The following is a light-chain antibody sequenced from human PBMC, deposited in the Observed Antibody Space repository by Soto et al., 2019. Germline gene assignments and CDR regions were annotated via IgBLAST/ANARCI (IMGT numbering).Light chain of an antibody. CDR1: SGHSSYA. CDR3: QTWDTGIQGV. CDR2: LNGDGSH. J-gene: IGLJ1*01. V-gene: IGLV4-69*01. Sequence: QLVLTQSPSASASLGASVKLTCTLSSGHSSYAIAWHQQQPEKGPRYLMKLNGDGSHSKGDGIPDRFSGSSSGAERYLTISSLQSEDEADYYCQTWDTGIQGVFGTGTKLTVL.